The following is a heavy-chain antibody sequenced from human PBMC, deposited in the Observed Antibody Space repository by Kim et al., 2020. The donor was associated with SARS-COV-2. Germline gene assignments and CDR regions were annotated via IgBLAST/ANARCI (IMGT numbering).Heavy chain of an antibody. Sequence: GGSLRFSCAASGFTFSSYAMSWVRQAPGKGLEWVSTFSGSGGSTYYADSVKGRFTISRDNSKNTLHLQMNSLRAEDTAVYYCARDAHMSVWYGVFDYWGQGTLVTVSS. CDR2: FSGSGGST. CDR1: GFTFSSYA. V-gene: IGHV3-23*01. J-gene: IGHJ4*02. CDR3: ARDAHMSVWYGVFDY. D-gene: IGHD6-19*01.